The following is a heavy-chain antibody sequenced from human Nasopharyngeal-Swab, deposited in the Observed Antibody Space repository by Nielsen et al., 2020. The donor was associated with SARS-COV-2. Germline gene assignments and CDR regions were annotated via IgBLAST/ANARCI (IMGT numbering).Heavy chain of an antibody. CDR2: IYYSGST. Sequence: RQAPGKGLEWIGSIYYSGSTYYNPSLKSRVTISVDTSKNQFSLKLSSVTAADTAVYYCARDGYGDYGLDYWGQGTLVTVSS. D-gene: IGHD4-17*01. CDR3: ARDGYGDYGLDY. J-gene: IGHJ4*02. V-gene: IGHV4-39*07.